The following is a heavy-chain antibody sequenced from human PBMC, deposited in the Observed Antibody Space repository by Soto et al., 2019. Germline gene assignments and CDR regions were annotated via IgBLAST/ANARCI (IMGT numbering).Heavy chain of an antibody. CDR2: VSVYKGNT. J-gene: IGHJ1*01. CDR3: ARDRSTSEY. CDR1: GYTFSNYG. V-gene: IGHV1-18*01. D-gene: IGHD2-2*01. Sequence: QVQLVQSGAEVKKPGASVNVSCKASGYTFSNYGISWVRQAPGQGLEWMGWVSVYKGNTNYAQKFQGRVTMTTDTSARTVYMELRSLTSDDPAGYYCARDRSTSEYGGQGTLVTVSS.